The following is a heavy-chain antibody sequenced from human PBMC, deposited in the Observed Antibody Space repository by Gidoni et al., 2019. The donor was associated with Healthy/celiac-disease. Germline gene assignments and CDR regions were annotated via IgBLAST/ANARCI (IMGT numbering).Heavy chain of an antibody. CDR3: ARGLHDFWSGYYLYYFDY. J-gene: IGHJ4*02. Sequence: QVQLVQSVGGVVQPGRSLRLSCAASGFTFSRYAMHWVRQVPGKGLEWVAVISYDGSNKYYADSVKGRFTISRDNSKNTLYLQMNSLRAEDTAVYYCARGLHDFWSGYYLYYFDYWGQGTLVTVSP. V-gene: IGHV3-30-3*01. CDR2: ISYDGSNK. D-gene: IGHD3-3*01. CDR1: GFTFSRYA.